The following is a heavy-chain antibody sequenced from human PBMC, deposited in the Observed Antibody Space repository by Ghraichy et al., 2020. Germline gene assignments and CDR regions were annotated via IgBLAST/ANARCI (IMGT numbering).Heavy chain of an antibody. D-gene: IGHD2-2*01. CDR2: ISSSSSTI. V-gene: IGHV3-48*02. CDR1: GFTFSSYS. CDR3: ARAGYCSSTSCHSYYYGMDV. Sequence: GGSLRLSCAASGFTFSSYSMNWVRQAPGKGLEWVSYISSSSSTIYYADSVKGRFTISRDNAKNSLYLQMNSLRDEDTAVYYCARAGYCSSTSCHSYYYGMDVWGQGTTVTVSS. J-gene: IGHJ6*02.